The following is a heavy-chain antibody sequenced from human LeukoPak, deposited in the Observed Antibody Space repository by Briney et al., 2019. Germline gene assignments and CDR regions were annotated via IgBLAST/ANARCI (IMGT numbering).Heavy chain of an antibody. J-gene: IGHJ3*02. CDR1: GGTFSSYA. CDR3: ASPSPHSARGDAFDI. CDR2: IIPIFGTT. V-gene: IGHV1-69*13. Sequence: SVKVSCKASGGTFSSYAISWVRQAPGQGLGRMGGIIPIFGTTNYAQKFQGRVTITADESTSTAYMELSSLRSEDTAVYYCASPSPHSARGDAFDIWGQGAMVTVSS.